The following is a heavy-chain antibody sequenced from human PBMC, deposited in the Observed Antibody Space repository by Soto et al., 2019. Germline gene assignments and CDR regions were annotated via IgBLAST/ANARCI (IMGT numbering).Heavy chain of an antibody. CDR1: GGSVSSSSYY. J-gene: IGHJ4*02. Sequence: QLQLQESGPGLVKPSETLSLTCTVSGGSVSSSSYYWGWVRQPPGKGLEWIGSVYYSGSTYYNPSLESRGTISVDQSKNQFSLKLMSLSAADTAVYYCGRLGGLATISYYFDYWGQGALVTVSS. CDR2: VYYSGST. V-gene: IGHV4-39*01. D-gene: IGHD3-16*01. CDR3: GRLGGLATISYYFDY.